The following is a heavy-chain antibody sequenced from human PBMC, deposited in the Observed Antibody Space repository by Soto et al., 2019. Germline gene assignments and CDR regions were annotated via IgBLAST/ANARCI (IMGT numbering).Heavy chain of an antibody. J-gene: IGHJ6*02. CDR3: AKDMGNDYSYYYYGMDV. D-gene: IGHD4-4*01. V-gene: IGHV3-43*01. CDR1: GFTFDDYT. Sequence: GGSLRLSCAASGFTFDDYTMHWVRQAPGKGLEWVPLISWDGGSTYYADSVKGRFTISRDNSKNSLYLQMNSLRTEDTALYYCAKDMGNDYSYYYYGMDVWGQGTTVTVSS. CDR2: ISWDGGST.